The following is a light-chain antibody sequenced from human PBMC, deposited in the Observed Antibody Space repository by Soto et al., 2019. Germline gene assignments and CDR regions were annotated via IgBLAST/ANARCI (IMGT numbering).Light chain of an antibody. J-gene: IGKJ1*01. CDR2: DAS. V-gene: IGKV3-20*01. CDR1: QSVSSSS. Sequence: EIVLTQSPGTLSLSPGERATLSCRASQSVSSSSLAWYQQKPGQAPRLLIYDASGRATGIPDRFSGSGSGTDFTLTISRLEPEDFAVYYCQQYGMSPRTFGQGTKVEIK. CDR3: QQYGMSPRT.